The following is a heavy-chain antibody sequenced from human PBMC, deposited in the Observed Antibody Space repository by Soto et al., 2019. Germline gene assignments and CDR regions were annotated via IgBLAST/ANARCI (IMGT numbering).Heavy chain of an antibody. J-gene: IGHJ4*02. V-gene: IGHV4-4*07. CDR3: ARESVSGTYRFDS. CDR2: IHDTGRT. Sequence: SETLSLTCTVSGDSLSTYYWSWIRQPAGERLEWIGRIHDTGRTNYNPSLKSRVTMSVDTSKNQFSLRVKSVTAADTAVYYCARESVSGTYRFDSWGQGTLVTVSS. CDR1: GDSLSTYY. D-gene: IGHD3-16*02.